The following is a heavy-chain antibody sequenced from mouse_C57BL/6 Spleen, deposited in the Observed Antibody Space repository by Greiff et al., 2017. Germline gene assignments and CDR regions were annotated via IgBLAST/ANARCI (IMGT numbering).Heavy chain of an antibody. CDR1: GYTFTDYE. D-gene: IGHD2-1*01. J-gene: IGHJ3*01. V-gene: IGHV1-15*01. Sequence: LQESGAELVRPGASVTLSCKASGYTFTDYEMHWVKQTPVHGLEWIGAIDPETGGTAYNQKFKGKAILTADKSSSTAYMELRSLTSEDSAVYYCTRGGNWAYWGQGTLVTVSA. CDR2: IDPETGGT. CDR3: TRGGNWAY.